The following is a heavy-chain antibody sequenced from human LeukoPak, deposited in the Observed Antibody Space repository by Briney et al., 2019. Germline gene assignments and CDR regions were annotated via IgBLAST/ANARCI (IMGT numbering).Heavy chain of an antibody. Sequence: GGSLRVSCTASGFTFSSYWMSWVRQAPGKGLEWVANIKQDGSEKYYVDSVKGRFTISRDNAKNSVYLQMNSLRAEDTAVYYCARQTVENSGWFDDAFDICGQGTMVTVSS. D-gene: IGHD6-19*01. CDR3: ARQTVENSGWFDDAFDI. CDR1: GFTFSSYW. J-gene: IGHJ3*02. V-gene: IGHV3-7*01. CDR2: IKQDGSEK.